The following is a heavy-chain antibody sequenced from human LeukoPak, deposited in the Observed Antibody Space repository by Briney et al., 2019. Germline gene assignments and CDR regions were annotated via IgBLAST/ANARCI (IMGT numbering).Heavy chain of an antibody. D-gene: IGHD6-13*01. J-gene: IGHJ3*02. CDR2: IYSGGST. V-gene: IGHV3-53*01. CDR1: GFTVSSNY. CDR3: AVSSTHAFDI. Sequence: GGSLRLSCAASGFTVSSNYMSWVRQAPGKGLEWVSVIYSGGSTYYADSVKGRFTISRDDSKNTLYLQMNSLRAEDTAVYYCAVSSTHAFDIWGQGTMVTVSS.